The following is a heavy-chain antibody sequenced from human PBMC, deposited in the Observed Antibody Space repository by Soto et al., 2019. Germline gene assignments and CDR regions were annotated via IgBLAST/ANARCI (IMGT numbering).Heavy chain of an antibody. J-gene: IGHJ4*02. CDR1: GFTFTTCA. V-gene: IGHV3-30-3*01. CDR2: TSYDGSNK. Sequence: PGGSLRLSCAASGFTFTTCAMHWVRQAPGKGLEWVAVTSYDGSNKYYADSVKGRFTISRDNSKNTLFLQMNSLRAEDTSVYYCARDTVILKYYFDYWGQGTLVTVSS. CDR3: ARDTVILKYYFDY. D-gene: IGHD4-17*01.